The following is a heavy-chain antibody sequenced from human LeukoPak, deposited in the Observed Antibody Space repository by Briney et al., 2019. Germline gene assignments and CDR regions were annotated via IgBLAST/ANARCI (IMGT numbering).Heavy chain of an antibody. D-gene: IGHD4-17*01. CDR3: AKSVESAVTTNPYFDY. Sequence: PGGSLRLSCAASGFTFSDYAMSWVRQALGKGLKWVSVISGSGGSTYNVDPVKGRFTNSRDNSKNTLYLQMNSLRAEDTAVYYCAKSVESAVTTNPYFDYWGQGILVTVSS. V-gene: IGHV3-23*01. CDR2: ISGSGGST. CDR1: GFTFSDYA. J-gene: IGHJ4*02.